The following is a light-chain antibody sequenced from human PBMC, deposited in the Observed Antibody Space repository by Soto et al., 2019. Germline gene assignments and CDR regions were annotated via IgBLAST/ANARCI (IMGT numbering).Light chain of an antibody. CDR3: QRYNNWPRT. CDR2: GAS. CDR1: QSVSSN. J-gene: IGKJ1*01. Sequence: EIVMTLFTATLSVSPGERATLSCRASQSVSSNLAWYQQKPGQAPRLLIYGASTRATGIPARFSGSGSGTEFTLTISGLLSEDYAVYFCQRYNNWPRTFGQGTKV. V-gene: IGKV3-15*01.